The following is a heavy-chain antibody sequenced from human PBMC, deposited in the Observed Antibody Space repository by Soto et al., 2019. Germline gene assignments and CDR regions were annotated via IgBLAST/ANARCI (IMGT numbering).Heavy chain of an antibody. V-gene: IGHV3-23*01. D-gene: IGHD6-6*01. J-gene: IGHJ5*02. CDR2: TSASGGVT. CDR3: VDGGAIGRPPLDP. CDR1: GFTFYSHA. Sequence: EVQFLESGGDLVQPGGSLRLSCAASGFTFYSHAMSWVRQAPGKGLEWVSGTSASGGVTYYADSVKGRFTMSRDNAKNTLWLQMNSLSVEDTAVYYCVDGGAIGRPPLDPWGQGTLVIVSS.